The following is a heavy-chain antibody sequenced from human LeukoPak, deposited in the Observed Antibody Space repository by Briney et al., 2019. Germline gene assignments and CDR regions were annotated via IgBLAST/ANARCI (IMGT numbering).Heavy chain of an antibody. D-gene: IGHD6-13*01. J-gene: IGHJ5*02. V-gene: IGHV4-39*01. Sequence: PSETLSLTCTVSGGSISSSSYYWGWIRQPPGKGLEWIGSIYYSGSTYYNPSLKSRVTISVDTSKNQFSLKLSSVTAADTAVYYCARHGYSSSWYYNWFDPWGQRTLVTVSS. CDR2: IYYSGST. CDR1: GGSISSSSYY. CDR3: ARHGYSSSWYYNWFDP.